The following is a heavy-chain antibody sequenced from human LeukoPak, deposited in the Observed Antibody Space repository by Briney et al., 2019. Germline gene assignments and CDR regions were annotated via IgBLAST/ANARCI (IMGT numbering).Heavy chain of an antibody. Sequence: SETLSLTCTVSGGSISSYYWSWIRQPPGKGLEWIGSIYYSGSTYYNPSLKSRVTISVDTSKNQFSLKLSSVTAADTAVYYCAVAAAGTYDYWGQGTLVTVSS. V-gene: IGHV4-59*05. D-gene: IGHD6-13*01. CDR3: AVAAAGTYDY. CDR2: IYYSGST. J-gene: IGHJ4*02. CDR1: GGSISSYY.